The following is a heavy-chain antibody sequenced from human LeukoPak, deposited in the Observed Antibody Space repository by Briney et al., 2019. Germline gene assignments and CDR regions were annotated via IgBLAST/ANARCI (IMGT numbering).Heavy chain of an antibody. CDR1: GYTFTSYG. CDR3: ARDLMLTYYDILTGSLVDY. D-gene: IGHD3-9*01. Sequence: ASVRVSCKASGYTFTSYGISWVRQAPGQGLEWMGGIIPIFGTANYAQKFQGRVTMTTDTSTSTAYMELRSLRSDDTAVYYCARDLMLTYYDILTGSLVDYWGQGTLVTVSS. J-gene: IGHJ4*02. V-gene: IGHV1-18*01. CDR2: IIPIFGTA.